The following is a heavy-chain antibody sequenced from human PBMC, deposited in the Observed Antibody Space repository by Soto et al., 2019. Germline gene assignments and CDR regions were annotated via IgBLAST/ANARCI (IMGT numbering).Heavy chain of an antibody. CDR3: AKHHGGVLSHFHS. CDR1: GFTFSSYA. V-gene: IGHV3-23*01. Sequence: EVQLLESGGNLVQPGGSLRLSCAASGFTFSSYALPWVRQAPGKGLEWISGISGSGGSTYYADFVKGRFTISRDNSMHTLYLQMDSLSAEDTAIYYCAKHHGGVLSHFHSWGQGTPVTVSS. CDR2: ISGSGGST. J-gene: IGHJ4*02. D-gene: IGHD3-10*01.